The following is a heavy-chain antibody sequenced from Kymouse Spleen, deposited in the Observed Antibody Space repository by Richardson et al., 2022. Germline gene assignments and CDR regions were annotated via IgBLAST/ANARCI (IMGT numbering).Heavy chain of an antibody. Sequence: EVQLVESGGGLVQPGRSLRLSCAASGFTFDDYAMHWVRQAPGKGLEWVSGISWNSGSIGYADSVKGRFTISRDNAKNSLYLQMNSLRAEDTALYYCAKDIGRSSWFYYYYYGMDVWGQGTTVTVSS. CDR3: AKDIGRSSWFYYYYYGMDV. CDR1: GFTFDDYA. J-gene: IGHJ6*02. CDR2: ISWNSGSI. V-gene: IGHV3-9*01. D-gene: IGHD6-13*01.